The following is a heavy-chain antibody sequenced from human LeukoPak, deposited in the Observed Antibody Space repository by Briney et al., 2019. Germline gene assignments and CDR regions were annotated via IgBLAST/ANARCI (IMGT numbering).Heavy chain of an antibody. J-gene: IGHJ4*02. CDR3: AKDLYYYDSNPMDYFDY. CDR2: ISGSGGST. Sequence: GGSLRLSCAASGFTLSSYAMSWVRQAPGKGLEWVSAISGSGGSTYYADSVKGRFTISRDNSKNTLYLQMNSLRAEDTAVYYCAKDLYYYDSNPMDYFDYWGQGTLVTVSS. V-gene: IGHV3-23*01. CDR1: GFTLSSYA. D-gene: IGHD3-22*01.